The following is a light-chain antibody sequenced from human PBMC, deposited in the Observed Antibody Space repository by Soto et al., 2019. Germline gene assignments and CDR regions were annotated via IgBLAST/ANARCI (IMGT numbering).Light chain of an antibody. CDR1: QSLAYSDGRTY. CDR3: MQCAHWPFS. Sequence: DVVMTQSPLSLPVTLGQPASISCRSSQSLAYSDGRTYLNWFQQRPGQSPRRLIYKVSNRDSGVPDRFSGSGSGRDFTLKISRVEAEDVWVYYCMQCAHWPFSFGVGTKVAMK. CDR2: KVS. V-gene: IGKV2-30*01. J-gene: IGKJ4*01.